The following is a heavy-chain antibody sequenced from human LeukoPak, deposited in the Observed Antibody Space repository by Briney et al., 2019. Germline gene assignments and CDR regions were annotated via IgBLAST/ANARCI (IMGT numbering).Heavy chain of an antibody. D-gene: IGHD6-13*01. V-gene: IGHV4-34*01. CDR2: INHSGST. J-gene: IGHJ5*02. CDR3: ARPYRRYRGIAAAGTSWFDP. CDR1: GGSFSGYY. Sequence: PSETLSLTCAVYGGSFSGYYWSWIRQPPGKGLEWIGEINHSGSTNYNPSLKSRVTISVDTSKNQFSLKLSSVTAADTAVYYCARPYRRYRGIAAAGTSWFDPWGREPWSPSPQ.